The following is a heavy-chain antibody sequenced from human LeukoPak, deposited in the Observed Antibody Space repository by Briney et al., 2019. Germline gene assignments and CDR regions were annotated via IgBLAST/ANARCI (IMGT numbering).Heavy chain of an antibody. CDR2: FYYRGST. Sequence: GSLRLSCAASGFTFSSYAMSWVRQAPGKGLEWIGYFYYRGSTNYNPSLKSRVTISLDTSKNQFSLRLRSVTAADTAVYYCARHPGTLGYFDYWGQGTRVTVSS. J-gene: IGHJ4*02. CDR1: GFTFSSYA. D-gene: IGHD1-14*01. CDR3: ARHPGTLGYFDY. V-gene: IGHV4-59*12.